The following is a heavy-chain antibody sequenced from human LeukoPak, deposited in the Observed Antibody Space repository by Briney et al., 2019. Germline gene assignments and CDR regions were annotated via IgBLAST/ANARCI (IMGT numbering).Heavy chain of an antibody. Sequence: GASVKVSCKASGYTFTYRYLHWVRQAPGQALEWMGWINPNSGGTNYAQKFQGRVTMTRDTSISTAYMEVSRLRSDDTAVYYCAKELVRSLYNWFDPWGQGTLVTVSS. V-gene: IGHV1-2*02. CDR1: GYTFTYRY. D-gene: IGHD6-13*01. J-gene: IGHJ5*02. CDR3: AKELVRSLYNWFDP. CDR2: INPNSGGT.